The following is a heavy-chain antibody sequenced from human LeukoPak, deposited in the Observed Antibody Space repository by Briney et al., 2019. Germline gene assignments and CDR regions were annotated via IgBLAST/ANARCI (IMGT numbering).Heavy chain of an antibody. CDR2: TSHSGIS. Sequence: KASETLSPTCSVSGDSIRSSSFWGWIRQPLGMGLEWIASTSHSGISYYNPFLRSRVGVSADTSKNQLSLRLISVTAADTATYYCARRGGHTWDVGNRFDPWGQGILVIVSS. V-gene: IGHV4-39*01. CDR3: ARRGGHTWDVGNRFDP. D-gene: IGHD1-26*01. CDR1: GDSIRSSSF. J-gene: IGHJ5*02.